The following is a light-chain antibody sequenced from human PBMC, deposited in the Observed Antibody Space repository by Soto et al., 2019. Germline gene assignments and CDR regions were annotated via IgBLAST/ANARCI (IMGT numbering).Light chain of an antibody. J-gene: IGKJ1*01. CDR1: QSVSSSY. CDR2: GAS. CDR3: QQYGSSPRT. V-gene: IGKV3-20*01. Sequence: EIVLTQSPGTLSLSPRERATLSCRASQSVSSSYLAWYQQKPGQAPRLLIYGASSRATGIPDRFSGSGSGTDFTLTINRLEPEDFAVYYCQQYGSSPRTFGQGTKVEIK.